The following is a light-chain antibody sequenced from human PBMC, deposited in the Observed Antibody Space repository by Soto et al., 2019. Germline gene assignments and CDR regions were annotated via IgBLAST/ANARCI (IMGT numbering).Light chain of an antibody. CDR3: QQYGNSPQT. V-gene: IGKV3-20*01. Sequence: EIVLTQSPGTLSLSPGERATLSCRASQSVSSSFLAWYQQKPGQAPRLLIYAASSTATGIPDRFSGSGSGTDFTLTINRLEAEDFALYYCQQYGNSPQTFGQGTKLEVK. CDR2: AAS. J-gene: IGKJ2*01. CDR1: QSVSSSF.